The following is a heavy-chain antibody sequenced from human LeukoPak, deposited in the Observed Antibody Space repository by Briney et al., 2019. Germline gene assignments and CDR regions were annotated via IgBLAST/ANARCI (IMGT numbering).Heavy chain of an antibody. CDR1: GFTFNTHG. V-gene: IGHV3-30*02. CDR2: IQFDGSKI. CDR3: ARAPIAAAGTTPDRFDY. J-gene: IGHJ4*02. D-gene: IGHD6-13*01. Sequence: PGGSLRLSCVASGFTFNTHGMHWVRQAPGKGLEWVAFIQFDGSKIDYADSVKGRFTISRDNSENTLYLQMNSLRAGDTAVYYCARAPIAAAGTTPDRFDYWGQGTLVTVSS.